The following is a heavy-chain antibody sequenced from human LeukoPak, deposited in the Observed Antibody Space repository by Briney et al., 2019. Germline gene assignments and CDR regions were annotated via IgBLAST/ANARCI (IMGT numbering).Heavy chain of an antibody. J-gene: IGHJ4*02. CDR3: ARDALYGSGPFDY. D-gene: IGHD3-10*01. V-gene: IGHV3-53*01. CDR2: IYSGGST. Sequence: SGGSLRLSCAASGFTVSSNYMSWVRQAPGKGLEWVSVIYSGGSTYYADSVKGRFTISRDNAKNSLYLQMNSLRAEDTAVYYCARDALYGSGPFDYWGQGTLVTVSS. CDR1: GFTVSSNY.